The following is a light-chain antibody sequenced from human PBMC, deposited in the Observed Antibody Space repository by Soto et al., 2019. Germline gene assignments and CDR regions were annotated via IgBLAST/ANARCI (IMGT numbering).Light chain of an antibody. V-gene: IGLV2-8*01. CDR3: AAWDDSLDGLYV. J-gene: IGLJ1*01. Sequence: QSVLTQPPSASGSPGQSVTISCTGTSSDVGAYNYVSWYQQHPGKAPKLMIYDVSKRPSGVPYRFSGSKSGNAASLTVSGLQGEDEADYYCAAWDDSLDGLYVFGTGTKVTVL. CDR2: DVS. CDR1: SSDVGAYNY.